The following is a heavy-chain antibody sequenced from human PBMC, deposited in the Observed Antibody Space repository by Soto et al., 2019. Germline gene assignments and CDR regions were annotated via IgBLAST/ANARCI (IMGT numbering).Heavy chain of an antibody. V-gene: IGHV3-30-3*01. CDR3: ARDDYSSTGRNSGFDY. Sequence: VGSLRLSCAASGFTFRNYAMHWARQVRQAPGKGLEWVAVISYDGSNQFYADSVKGRFTISRDDSKNTLYLQMNSLRADDTAVYYCARDDYSSTGRNSGFDYWGQGTLVTVSS. J-gene: IGHJ4*02. CDR1: GFTFRNYA. D-gene: IGHD3-22*01. CDR2: ISYDGSNQ.